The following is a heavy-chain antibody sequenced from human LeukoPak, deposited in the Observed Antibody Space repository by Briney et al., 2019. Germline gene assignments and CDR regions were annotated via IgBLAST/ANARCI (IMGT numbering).Heavy chain of an antibody. D-gene: IGHD2-21*02. V-gene: IGHV4-39*07. CDR3: ARVNEYCGGDCYAFDM. CDR2: IYYSGST. CDR1: GGSISSSSYY. J-gene: IGHJ3*02. Sequence: SETLSLTCTVSGGSISSSSYYWGWIRQPPGKGLEWIGSIYYSGSTYYNPSLKSRVTISVDTSKNQFSLKLSSVTAADTAVYYCARVNEYCGGDCYAFDMWGQGTMVTVSS.